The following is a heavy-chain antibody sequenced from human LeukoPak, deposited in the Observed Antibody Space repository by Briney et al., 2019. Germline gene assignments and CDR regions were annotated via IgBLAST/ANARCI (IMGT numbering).Heavy chain of an antibody. J-gene: IGHJ4*02. V-gene: IGHV1-18*04. D-gene: IGHD3-9*01. CDR3: ARGIDYNIDY. Sequence: ASVKVSCKASGYTFTKYGVSWVRQAPGQGLEWIGWINANNGNINYAQNLQGRVTVTTDTSTSTAYMELRSLRSDDTAVYYCARGIDYNIDYWGQGTLVTVSS. CDR1: GYTFTKYG. CDR2: INANNGNI.